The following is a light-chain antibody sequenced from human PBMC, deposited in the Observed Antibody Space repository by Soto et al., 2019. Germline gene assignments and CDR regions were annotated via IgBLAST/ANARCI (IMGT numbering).Light chain of an antibody. Sequence: QSVLTQPPSASGSPGQSVTISCTGTSNDVGDYNYVSWYQQRPGKAPKLMIYEVSKRPSGVPGRFSGSKSGNTASLTVSGLQAEDEADYYCSSYAGSSTLYVFGTGTKVTVL. V-gene: IGLV2-8*01. CDR1: SNDVGDYNY. J-gene: IGLJ1*01. CDR3: SSYAGSSTLYV. CDR2: EVS.